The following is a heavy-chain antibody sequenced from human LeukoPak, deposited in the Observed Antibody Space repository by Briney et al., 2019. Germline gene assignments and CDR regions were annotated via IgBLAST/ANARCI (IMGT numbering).Heavy chain of an antibody. CDR1: GGSISSYY. CDR3: ARSLGRLQPWYFDL. CDR2: IYYSGST. D-gene: IGHD4-4*01. Sequence: SETLSLTCTVSGGSISSYYWSWIRQPPGRGLEWIGYIYYSGSTNYNPSLKSRVTISVDTSKNQFSLNLSSVTAADTAVYYCARSLGRLQPWYFDLWGRGTLVTVSS. J-gene: IGHJ2*01. V-gene: IGHV4-59*01.